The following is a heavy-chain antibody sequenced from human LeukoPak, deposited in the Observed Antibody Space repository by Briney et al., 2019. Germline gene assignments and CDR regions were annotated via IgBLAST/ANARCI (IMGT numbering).Heavy chain of an antibody. CDR1: GFTFDDYA. J-gene: IGHJ4*02. CDR3: AKAHCSGGSCYYFDY. Sequence: PGRSLRLSCAVSGFTFDDYAMHWVRQAPGKGLEWVSGISWNSGAIGYADSVKGRFTISRDNAKNSLYLQMNSLRAEDTALYYCAKAHCSGGSCYYFDYWGQGTLVTVSS. CDR2: ISWNSGAI. V-gene: IGHV3-9*01. D-gene: IGHD2-15*01.